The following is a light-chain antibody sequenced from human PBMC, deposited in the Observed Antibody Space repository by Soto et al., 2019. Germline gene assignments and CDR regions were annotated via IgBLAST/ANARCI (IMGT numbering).Light chain of an antibody. CDR2: ASS. J-gene: IGKJ3*01. Sequence: DIQLTQSPSFLSASVGDRVTITCRASQDIRSHLAWYQQKLGKAPNLLLYASSTLQSGVPSRFSGSGSETEFTLTISSLQPEDFATYYCQQLHDYPITFGPGTKVEIK. V-gene: IGKV1-9*01. CDR3: QQLHDYPIT. CDR1: QDIRSH.